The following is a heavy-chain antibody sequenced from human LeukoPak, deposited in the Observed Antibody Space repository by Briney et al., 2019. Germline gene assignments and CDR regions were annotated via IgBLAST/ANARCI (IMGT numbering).Heavy chain of an antibody. J-gene: IGHJ4*02. Sequence: SVKVSCKASGGTFSRYAISWVRQAPGQGLEWMGGIIPMFGIANYAQKFQGRVTITADESTSTAYMELSSLRSEDTAVYYCARDRPYTGGWRGFDYWGQGILVTVSS. D-gene: IGHD6-19*01. V-gene: IGHV1-69*01. CDR1: GGTFSRYA. CDR2: IIPMFGIA. CDR3: ARDRPYTGGWRGFDY.